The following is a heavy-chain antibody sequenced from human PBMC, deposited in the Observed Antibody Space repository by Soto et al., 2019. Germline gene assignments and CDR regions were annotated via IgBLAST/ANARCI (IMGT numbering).Heavy chain of an antibody. D-gene: IGHD1-7*01. Sequence: GGSLRLSCAASGFTFSSYSMNWVRQAPGKGLEWVSSISSSSSYIYYADSVKGRFTISRDNAKNSLYLQMNSLRAEDTAVYYCARASRNWNYGLNYYYYMDVWGKGTTVTVSS. CDR1: GFTFSSYS. J-gene: IGHJ6*03. CDR2: ISSSSSYI. V-gene: IGHV3-21*01. CDR3: ARASRNWNYGLNYYYYMDV.